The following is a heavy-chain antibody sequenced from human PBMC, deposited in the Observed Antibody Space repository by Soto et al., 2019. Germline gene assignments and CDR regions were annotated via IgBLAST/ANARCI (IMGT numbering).Heavy chain of an antibody. CDR2: ISGSGGST. CDR1: GFTFSSYA. J-gene: IGHJ5*02. Sequence: SLRLSCAASGFTFSSYAMSWVRQAPGKGLEWVSAISGSGGSTYYADSVKGRFTISRDNSKNTLYLQMNSLRAEDTAVYYCANEVEYSSSSGWFDPWGQGTLVTVSS. CDR3: ANEVEYSSSSGWFDP. V-gene: IGHV3-23*01. D-gene: IGHD6-6*01.